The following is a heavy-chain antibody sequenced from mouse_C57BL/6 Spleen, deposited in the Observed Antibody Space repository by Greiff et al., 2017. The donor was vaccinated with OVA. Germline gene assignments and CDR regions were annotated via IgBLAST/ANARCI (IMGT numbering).Heavy chain of an antibody. V-gene: IGHV1-15*01. D-gene: IGHD1-2*01. CDR3: TKITTAYAMDY. J-gene: IGHJ4*01. Sequence: LVESGAELVRPGASVTLSCKASGYTFTDYEMHWVKQTPVHGLEWIGAIDPETGGTAYNQKFKGKAILTADKSSSTAYMELRSLTSEDSAVYYCTKITTAYAMDYWGQGTSVTVSS. CDR2: IDPETGGT. CDR1: GYTFTDYE.